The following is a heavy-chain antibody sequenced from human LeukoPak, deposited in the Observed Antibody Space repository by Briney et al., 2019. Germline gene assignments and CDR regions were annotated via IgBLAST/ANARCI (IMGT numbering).Heavy chain of an antibody. D-gene: IGHD5-12*01. Sequence: SVKVSCKASGGTFSSYAISWVRQAPGQGLEWMGGIIPIFGTANYAQKFQGRVTITADESTSTAYMELSSLRSEDTAVYYCASRRGYSGYDSLGYYFDYWGQGTLVTVSP. V-gene: IGHV1-69*01. CDR1: GGTFSSYA. CDR3: ASRRGYSGYDSLGYYFDY. CDR2: IIPIFGTA. J-gene: IGHJ4*02.